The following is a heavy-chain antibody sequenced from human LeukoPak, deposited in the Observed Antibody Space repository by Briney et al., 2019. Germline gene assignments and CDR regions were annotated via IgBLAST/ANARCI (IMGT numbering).Heavy chain of an antibody. V-gene: IGHV1-18*01. D-gene: IGHD6-13*01. J-gene: IGHJ4*02. CDR3: ARVKRYSRSYY. CDR2: ISAYNGKT. CDR1: GYTFTSYG. Sequence: ASVKVSCKASGYTFTSYGISWVRQAPGKGREWMGWISAYNGKTNYAQKLQGRVTMNTEKAKRKDCMEVRSLSSDDTAVYYCARVKRYSRSYYWGQGTLVTVSS.